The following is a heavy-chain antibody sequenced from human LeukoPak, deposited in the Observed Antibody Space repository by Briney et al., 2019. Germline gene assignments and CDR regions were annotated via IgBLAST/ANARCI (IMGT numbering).Heavy chain of an antibody. CDR1: GYTFTSYE. D-gene: IGHD4-11*01. J-gene: IGHJ4*02. CDR3: ARGDVTVTNNFDY. Sequence: GASVKVSCKASGYTFTSYEINWVRQASGQGLEWMGWMNPNSGYTYYIQKFQGRVTTTRDTSISTAYMELSSLRSEATAVYYCARGDVTVTNNFDYWGQGTLVTVSS. CDR2: MNPNSGYT. V-gene: IGHV1-8*01.